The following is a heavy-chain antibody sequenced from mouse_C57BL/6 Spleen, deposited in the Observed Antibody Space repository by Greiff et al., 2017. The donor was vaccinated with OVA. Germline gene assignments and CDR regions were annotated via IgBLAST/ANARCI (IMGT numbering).Heavy chain of an antibody. V-gene: IGHV1-52*01. D-gene: IGHD1-1*01. CDR3: ARDYYGSSYEGCAY. CDR2: IDPSDSET. CDR1: GYTFTSYW. J-gene: IGHJ3*01. Sequence: VQLQQPGAELVRPGSSVKLSCKASGYTFTSYWMHWVKQRPIQGLEWIGNIDPSDSETHYNQKFKDKATLTVDKSSSTAYMQLSSLTSEDSAVYDGARDYYGSSYEGCAYWGQGTLVTVSA.